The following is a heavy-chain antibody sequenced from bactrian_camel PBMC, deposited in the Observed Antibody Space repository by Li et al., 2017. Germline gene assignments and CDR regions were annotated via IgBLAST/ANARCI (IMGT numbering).Heavy chain of an antibody. CDR1: GLIVDDFD. Sequence: HVQLVESGGGSVQAGGSLTLSCTVSGLIVDDFDMAWYRQPLGNACELASTINSDGKTWHAASVKGRFTISRDNAKSILYLQMNNLKTEDAAVYYCATWGPHGGTWYTFGYWGQGTQVTVS. V-gene: IGHV3S55*01. J-gene: IGHJ6*01. CDR2: INSDGKT. CDR3: ATWGPHGGTWYTFGY. D-gene: IGHD6*01.